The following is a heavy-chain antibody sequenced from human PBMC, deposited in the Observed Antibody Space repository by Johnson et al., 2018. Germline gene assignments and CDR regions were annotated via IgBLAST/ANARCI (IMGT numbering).Heavy chain of an antibody. D-gene: IGHD3-22*01. CDR2: ISSSSSYI. V-gene: IGHV3-21*01. CDR1: GFTFSSYS. Sequence: VQLVESGGGLVKXGGSLRLSCAASGFTFSSYSMNWVRQAPGKGLEWVSSISSSSSYIYYADSVKGRFTITRDNAKNSLYLQMNSLRAEDTAVYYCARSTYYYDSSGYYYPHYYYYMDVWGKGTTVTVSS. CDR3: ARSTYYYDSSGYYYPHYYYYMDV. J-gene: IGHJ6*03.